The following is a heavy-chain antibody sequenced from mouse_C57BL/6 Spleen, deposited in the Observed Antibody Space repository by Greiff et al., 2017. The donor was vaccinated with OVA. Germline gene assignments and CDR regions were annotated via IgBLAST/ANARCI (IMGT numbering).Heavy chain of an antibody. Sequence: VQLKQSGPELVKPGASVKISCKASGYSFTDYNINWVKQSNGKSLEWFGVINPNYGTTSYNQKFKGKATLTVDQSSSTAYMQLNSLTSEDSAVYYGARGDYYGSSWFAYWGQGTLVTVSA. D-gene: IGHD1-1*01. CDR2: INPNYGTT. J-gene: IGHJ3*01. CDR3: ARGDYYGSSWFAY. CDR1: GYSFTDYN. V-gene: IGHV1-39*01.